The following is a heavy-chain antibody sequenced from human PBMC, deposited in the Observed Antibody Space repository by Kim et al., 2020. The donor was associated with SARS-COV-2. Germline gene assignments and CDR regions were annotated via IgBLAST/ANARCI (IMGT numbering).Heavy chain of an antibody. CDR2: INAGNGNT. V-gene: IGHV1-3*01. J-gene: IGHJ6*02. CDR3: ARDSGYGLRRAYYYYGMDV. Sequence: ASVKVSCKASGYTFTSYAMHWVRQAPGQRLEWMGWINAGNGNTKDSQKFQGRVTITRDTSASTAYMELSSLRSEDTAVYYCARDSGYGLRRAYYYYGMDVWGQGTTVTVSS. CDR1: GYTFTSYA. D-gene: IGHD3-10*01.